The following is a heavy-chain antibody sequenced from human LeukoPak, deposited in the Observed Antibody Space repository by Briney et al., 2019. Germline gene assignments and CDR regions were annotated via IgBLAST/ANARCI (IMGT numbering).Heavy chain of an antibody. CDR3: ARSGRAGNWFDP. CDR2: ISSSGSTI. D-gene: IGHD6-13*01. CDR1: GFTFSSYE. V-gene: IGHV3-48*03. J-gene: IGHJ5*02. Sequence: GGSLRLSCAASGFTFSSYEMNWVRQAPGKGLEWVSYISSSGSTIYYADSVKGRFTISRDNAKNSLYLQMNSLRAGDTAVYYCARSGRAGNWFDPWGQGTLVTVSS.